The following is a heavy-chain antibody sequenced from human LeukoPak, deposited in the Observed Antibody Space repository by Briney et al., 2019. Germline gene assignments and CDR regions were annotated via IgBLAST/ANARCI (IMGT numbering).Heavy chain of an antibody. CDR2: IYYSGST. V-gene: IGHV4-30-4*01. CDR3: ARGDWSSSIDY. D-gene: IGHD6-6*01. CDR1: GGSIISGDFY. J-gene: IGHJ4*02. Sequence: SETLSLTCTVSGGSIISGDFYWIWIRQPPGKGLEWIGYIYYSGSTYYNPSLKSLITISVDTSKNQFSLKLSSVTAADTAVYYCARGDWSSSIDYWGQGTLVTVSS.